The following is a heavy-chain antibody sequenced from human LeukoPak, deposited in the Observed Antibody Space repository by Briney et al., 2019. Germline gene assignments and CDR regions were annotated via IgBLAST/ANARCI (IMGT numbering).Heavy chain of an antibody. Sequence: PGGSLRLSCAASGFTFSNAWMSWVRQAPGKGLEWVGRIKSKTDGGTTDYAAPVKGRFTISRDDSKNTLYLQMNSLKTEDTAVYYFTPVFSGRISDYWGQGTLVTGSS. CDR2: IKSKTDGGTT. J-gene: IGHJ4*02. D-gene: IGHD5/OR15-5a*01. CDR3: TPVFSGRISDY. CDR1: GFTFSNAW. V-gene: IGHV3-15*01.